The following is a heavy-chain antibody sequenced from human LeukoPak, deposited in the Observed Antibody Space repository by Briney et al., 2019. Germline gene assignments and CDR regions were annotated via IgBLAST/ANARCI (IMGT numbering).Heavy chain of an antibody. V-gene: IGHV3-23*01. D-gene: IGHD2-2*01. CDR2: ISGSGGST. CDR3: AKPLSDIVVVPAAMVWFDP. Sequence: GGSLRLSCAASGFTFSSYAMSWVRQAPGKGLEWVSAISGSGGSTYYADSVKGRFTISRDNSKNTLYLQMNSLRAEDTAVYYCAKPLSDIVVVPAAMVWFDPWGQGTLVTVSS. CDR1: GFTFSSYA. J-gene: IGHJ5*02.